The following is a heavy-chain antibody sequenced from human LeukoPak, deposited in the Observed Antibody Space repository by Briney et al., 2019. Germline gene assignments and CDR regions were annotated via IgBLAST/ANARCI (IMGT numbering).Heavy chain of an antibody. V-gene: IGHV1-69*05. Sequence: ASVKVSCKASGGTFSSYAISWVRQAPGQGLEWMGGIIPILGTANYAQKFQGRVTITTDESTSTAYMELSSLRSEDTAVYYCARDLPSKYYYGSGSSDHYYYYYYYMDVWGKGTTVTVSS. CDR1: GGTFSSYA. D-gene: IGHD3-10*01. J-gene: IGHJ6*03. CDR2: IIPILGTA. CDR3: ARDLPSKYYYGSGSSDHYYYYYYYMDV.